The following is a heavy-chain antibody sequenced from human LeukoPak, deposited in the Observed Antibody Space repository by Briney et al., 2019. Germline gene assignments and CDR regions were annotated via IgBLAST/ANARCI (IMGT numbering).Heavy chain of an antibody. CDR3: ASSHDYGDYWGY. V-gene: IGHV3-66*02. CDR1: GFTVSSNY. CDR2: IYSGGST. J-gene: IGHJ4*02. D-gene: IGHD4-17*01. Sequence: GGSLSLSCAASGFTVSSNYMSWVRQAPGKGLEWVSVIYSGGSTYYADSVKGRFTISRDNSKNTLYLQMNSLRAEDTAVYYCASSHDYGDYWGYWGQGTLVTVSS.